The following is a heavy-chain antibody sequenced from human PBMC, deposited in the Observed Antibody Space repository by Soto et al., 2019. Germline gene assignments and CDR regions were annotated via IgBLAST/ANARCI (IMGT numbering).Heavy chain of an antibody. J-gene: IGHJ5*02. CDR2: IYHTGTT. Sequence: PSETLSLTCNVSGGSISSIDYFWSWIRQPPGKGLEWIGFIYHTGTTYCNPSLRSRVTISIDTSKSQFSMKLNSVTAADTAVYYCARVMAAMQNWLDPWGQGTLVTVSS. V-gene: IGHV4-30-4*01. CDR1: GGSISSIDYF. D-gene: IGHD2-2*01. CDR3: ARVMAAMQNWLDP.